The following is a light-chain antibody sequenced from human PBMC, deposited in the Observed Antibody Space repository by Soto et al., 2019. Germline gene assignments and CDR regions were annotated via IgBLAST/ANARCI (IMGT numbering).Light chain of an antibody. CDR3: CSYGGGGTYV. Sequence: QSVLTQPASVSGSPGQSITISCTGTSSDIGNYNLVSWYQHHPGKPPQLILFEVSHRSSGVSDRFSGSKSGDTASLTISGLQAEDEADYYWCSYGGGGTYVFGTGTKLTVL. CDR2: EVS. CDR1: SSDIGNYNL. V-gene: IGLV2-23*02. J-gene: IGLJ1*01.